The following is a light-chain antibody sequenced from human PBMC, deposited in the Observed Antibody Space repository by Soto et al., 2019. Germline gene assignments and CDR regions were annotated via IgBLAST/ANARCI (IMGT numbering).Light chain of an antibody. CDR2: GNS. CDR3: QSYDSSLSVSYV. V-gene: IGLV1-40*01. Sequence: QSVLTQPPSVSGAPGQRVTISCTGSSSNIGAGYDVHWYQQLPGTAPKLLIYGNSNRPSGVPYRFSGSKSGTSASLAITGLQAEDEADYYCQSYDSSLSVSYVFRTGTKLTVL. J-gene: IGLJ1*01. CDR1: SSNIGAGYD.